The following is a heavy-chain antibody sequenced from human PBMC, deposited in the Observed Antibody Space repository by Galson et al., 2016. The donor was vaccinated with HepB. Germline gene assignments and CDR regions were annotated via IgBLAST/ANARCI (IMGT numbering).Heavy chain of an antibody. D-gene: IGHD2-8*02. V-gene: IGHV3-23*01. CDR3: AKRPSTSWCPFEF. CDR1: GFTFSSCA. J-gene: IGHJ4*02. CDR2: ISRSGDST. Sequence: SLRLSCAASGFTFSSCAMSWVRQAPGKGLEWVSSISRSGDSTYYADSVKGRFTISRDNSRNTLHLQMNSLRAEDTALYYCAKRPSTSWCPFEFWCQGSLVTVSS.